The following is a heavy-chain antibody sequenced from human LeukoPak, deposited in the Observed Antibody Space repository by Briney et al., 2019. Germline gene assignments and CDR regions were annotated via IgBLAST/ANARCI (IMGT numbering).Heavy chain of an antibody. CDR1: GGSFSGYY. V-gene: IGHV4-34*01. D-gene: IGHD2-21*01. Sequence: SETLSLTCAVYGGSFSGYYWSWIRQPPGKGLEWIGEINHSGSTNYNPSLKSRVTISVDTSKNQFSLKLSSVTAADTAVYYCASLRDCYNLDYFDYWGQGTLVTVSS. J-gene: IGHJ4*02. CDR2: INHSGST. CDR3: ASLRDCYNLDYFDY.